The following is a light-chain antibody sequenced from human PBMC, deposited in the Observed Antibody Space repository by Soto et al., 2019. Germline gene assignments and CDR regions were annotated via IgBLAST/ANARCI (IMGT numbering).Light chain of an antibody. CDR2: HAS. V-gene: IGKV1-5*01. Sequence: SQLTNKTNTLSPSVGDSVSITCRASQTISTWMAWYQQTPGTAPQLLIYHASTLESGVPSRFSGSGSGTEFTLTISSLQSEDFAVYYCQPYNNWLPYPFGQGTKVDIK. CDR1: QTISTW. CDR3: QPYNNWLPYP. J-gene: IGKJ2*01.